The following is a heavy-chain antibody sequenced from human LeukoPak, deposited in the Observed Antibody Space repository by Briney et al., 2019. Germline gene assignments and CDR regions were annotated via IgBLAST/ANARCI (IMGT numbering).Heavy chain of an antibody. CDR2: IYYGGST. CDR3: ARPYSSSDWYFDL. D-gene: IGHD6-6*01. CDR1: GGSISSSSYY. V-gene: IGHV4-39*01. J-gene: IGHJ2*01. Sequence: SETLSLTCTVSGGSISSSSYYWGWIRQPPGKGLEWIGNIYYGGSTYYNPSLKSRVTMSVDTSKNQFSLKLTSVTAADTAVYYCARPYSSSDWYFDLWGRGTLVTVSS.